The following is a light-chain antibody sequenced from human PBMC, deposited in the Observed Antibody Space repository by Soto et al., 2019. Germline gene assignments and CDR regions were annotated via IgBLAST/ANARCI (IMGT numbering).Light chain of an antibody. J-gene: IGKJ1*01. CDR2: AAS. CDR3: QQYYSFPWP. Sequence: DIQVAQSPSSVSASVGDRVTITCRASQGISSWLAWYQQKPGKAPELLIYAASTLQSGVPSRFSGSGSGTDFTLTISCLQSEDFATYYCQQYYSFPWPFGQGTKVDI. V-gene: IGKV1-12*01. CDR1: QGISSW.